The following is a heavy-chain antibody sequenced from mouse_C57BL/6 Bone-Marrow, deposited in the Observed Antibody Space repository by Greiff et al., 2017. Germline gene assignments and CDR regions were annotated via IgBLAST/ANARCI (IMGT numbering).Heavy chain of an antibody. D-gene: IGHD2-4*01. V-gene: IGHV1-7*01. Sequence: QVQLMESGADLAKPGASVKLSCKASGYTFNSYWMYWVKQRPGPGLEWIGYINPSSGYTKYTQKFKDNVTLTADKSSSTAYMQLSSLTSEDSAVYYCARSPYDYEGAYWGQGTLVTVSA. CDR1: GYTFNSYW. CDR3: ARSPYDYEGAY. J-gene: IGHJ3*01. CDR2: INPSSGYT.